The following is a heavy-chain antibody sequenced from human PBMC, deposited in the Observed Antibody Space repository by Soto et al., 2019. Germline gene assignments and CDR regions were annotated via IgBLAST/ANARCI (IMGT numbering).Heavy chain of an antibody. D-gene: IGHD2-8*01. CDR3: ATFLDYCTHGVCYPGAFDI. J-gene: IGHJ3*02. CDR1: GYTLTELS. CDR2: FDPEDGET. Sequence: ASVKVSCKVSGYTLTELSMHWVRQAPGKGLEWMGGFDPEDGETIYAQKFQGRVTMTEDTSTDTAYMELSSPRSEDTAVYYCATFLDYCTHGVCYPGAFDISGQATMVTVS. V-gene: IGHV1-24*01.